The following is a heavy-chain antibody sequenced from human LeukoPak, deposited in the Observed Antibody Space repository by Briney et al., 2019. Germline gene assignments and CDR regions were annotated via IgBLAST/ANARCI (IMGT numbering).Heavy chain of an antibody. CDR1: GSTFSAYW. CDR2: IKQDGSNV. CDR3: ARDVGSDF. V-gene: IGHV3-7*01. J-gene: IGHJ4*02. Sequence: PGGSLRLSCAASGSTFSAYWMTWVRQAPGKGLEWVANIKQDGSNVEYLDSVKGRFTISRDNAKNALYLQMNSLRVEDTGIYYCARDVGSDFWGQGTLVSVSS.